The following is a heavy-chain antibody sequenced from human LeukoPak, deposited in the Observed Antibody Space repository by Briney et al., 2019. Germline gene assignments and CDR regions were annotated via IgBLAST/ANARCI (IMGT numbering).Heavy chain of an antibody. V-gene: IGHV3-64*01. CDR1: GFTFSSYA. J-gene: IGHJ4*02. CDR3: ARRAGAYSHPYDY. D-gene: IGHD4/OR15-4a*01. CDR2: ISSNGGST. Sequence: PGESLRLSCAASGFTFSSYAMHWVRQAPGKGLEYVSAISSNGGSTYYANSVKGRFTISRDNSKNTLYLQMGSLRAEDTAVYYCARRAGAYSHPYDYWGQGTLVTVSS.